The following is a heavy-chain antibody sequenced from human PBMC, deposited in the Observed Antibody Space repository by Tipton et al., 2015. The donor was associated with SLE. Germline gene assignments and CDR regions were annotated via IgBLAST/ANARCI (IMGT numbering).Heavy chain of an antibody. CDR1: GYYISSGYY. CDR3: ASQEQFTYSWFDP. J-gene: IGHJ5*02. Sequence: TLSLTCAVSGYYISSGYYWCWIRQRPGKGLEWIGSIYHSGSTYYNPSLKSRVTISVDTSKNQFSLKLSSVTAADTAVYYCASQEQFTYSWFDPWGQGTLVTVSS. CDR2: IYHSGST. D-gene: IGHD6-19*01. V-gene: IGHV4-38-2*01.